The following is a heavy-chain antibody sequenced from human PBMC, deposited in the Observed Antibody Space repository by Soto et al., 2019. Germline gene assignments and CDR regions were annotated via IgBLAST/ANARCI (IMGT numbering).Heavy chain of an antibody. Sequence: QVQLQESGPGLVKPSETLSLSCTVSGGSISSYYWSWIRQPPGKGMEWIGYVHHSWGSTYNPPLQRRVAISLVTSKHQFSPKLTSVTATVSEVYYGARQGFGPLHGLLDVWGQGTTVTVSS. V-gene: IGHV4-59*08. J-gene: IGHJ6*02. CDR1: GGSISSYY. CDR3: ARQGFGPLHGLLDV. CDR2: VHHSWGS. D-gene: IGHD1-26*01.